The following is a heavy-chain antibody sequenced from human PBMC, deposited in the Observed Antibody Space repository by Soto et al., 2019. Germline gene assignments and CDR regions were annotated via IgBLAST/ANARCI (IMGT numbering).Heavy chain of an antibody. Sequence: QVQLQESGPGLVKPSETLSLTCTVSGGSISSNFWSWIRQPPRKGLEWIGNFYYTGSTNYNASLKSRVTISVDTSKNQFSLKLSSVTAADTAVYYCARLQRTVTAYYYYYDMDVWGHGTTVTVSS. CDR3: ARLQRTVTAYYYYYDMDV. V-gene: IGHV4-59*01. D-gene: IGHD2-21*02. CDR1: GGSISSNF. CDR2: FYYTGST. J-gene: IGHJ6*02.